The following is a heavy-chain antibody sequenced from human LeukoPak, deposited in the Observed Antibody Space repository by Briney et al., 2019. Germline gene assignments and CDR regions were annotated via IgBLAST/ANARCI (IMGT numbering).Heavy chain of an antibody. V-gene: IGHV4-31*03. J-gene: IGHJ3*02. CDR3: ARDGWYDILTGYPI. D-gene: IGHD3-9*01. CDR2: IYYSGST. CDR1: GGSISSGGYY. Sequence: SETLSLTCTVSGGSISSGGYYWSWIRQHPGKGLEWIGYIYYSGSTYYNPSLKSRVTILVDTSKNQFSLKLSSVTAADTAVYYCARDGWYDILTGYPIWGQGTMVTVSS.